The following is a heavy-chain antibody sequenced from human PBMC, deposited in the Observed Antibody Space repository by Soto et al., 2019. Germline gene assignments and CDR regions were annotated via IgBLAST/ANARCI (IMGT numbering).Heavy chain of an antibody. D-gene: IGHD2-8*02. Sequence: GGSLRLSCTASGFSVSGNYMTWVRQAPGKGLEWVSLVYTGGATFYASSVKGRFTISRDNSKNTLFLQMKSLRAEDTAVYYCARGLSFDTGGYPFAYWGQGTLVTVSS. J-gene: IGHJ4*02. CDR1: GFSVSGNY. CDR3: ARGLSFDTGGYPFAY. V-gene: IGHV3-53*01. CDR2: VYTGGAT.